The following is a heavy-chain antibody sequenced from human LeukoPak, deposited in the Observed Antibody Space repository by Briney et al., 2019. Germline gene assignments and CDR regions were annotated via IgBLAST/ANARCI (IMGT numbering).Heavy chain of an antibody. Sequence: GGSLRLSCAASGFVFSNYWMSWVRQAPGKGLEWMANINYDGSEKYYVDSVKGRFTISRDNAKNSLYLQMNSLRVEDTAVYYCEKSEVTIPNSYWGQGTLVTVSS. CDR1: GFVFSNYW. J-gene: IGHJ4*02. V-gene: IGHV3-7*01. CDR2: INYDGSEK. CDR3: EKSEVTIPNSY. D-gene: IGHD2-21*02.